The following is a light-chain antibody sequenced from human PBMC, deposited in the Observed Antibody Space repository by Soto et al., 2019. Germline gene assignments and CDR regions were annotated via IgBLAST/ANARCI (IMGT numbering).Light chain of an antibody. CDR2: DAS. Sequence: EIVLTQSPATLSLSPGERATLSCRASQSVSSYLAWYQQKPGQAPRLLIYDASNRATDIPARFSGSGSGTDFTLTISSLESEDVAVYYCQQRGKWPRTFGQGTKLEIK. V-gene: IGKV3-11*01. CDR3: QQRGKWPRT. CDR1: QSVSSY. J-gene: IGKJ2*01.